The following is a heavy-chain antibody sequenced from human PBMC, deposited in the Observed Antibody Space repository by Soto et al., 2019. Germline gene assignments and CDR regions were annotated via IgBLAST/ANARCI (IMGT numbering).Heavy chain of an antibody. CDR2: ISYDGSNK. J-gene: IGHJ6*02. CDR3: AKDGLSPPYYYYYGMDV. CDR1: GFTFNSYG. V-gene: IGHV3-30*18. Sequence: GGSLRLSCATSGFTFNSYGMHWVRQAPGKGLEWVAVISYDGSNKYYADSVKGRFTISRDNSKNTLYLQMNSLRAGDTAVYYCAKDGLSPPYYYYYGMDVWGQGTTVTVSS.